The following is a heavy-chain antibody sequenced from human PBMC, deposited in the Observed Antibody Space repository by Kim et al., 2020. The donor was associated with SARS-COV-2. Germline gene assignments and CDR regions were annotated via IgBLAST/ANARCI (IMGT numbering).Heavy chain of an antibody. CDR3: ARDYWGYYYEGGNWFDP. Sequence: SETLSLTCTVSGGSISSYYWSWIRQPAGKGLKWIGRIYTSGSTNYNPSLKSRVTMSVDTSKNQFSLKLSSVTAADTAVYYCARDYWGYYYEGGNWFDPWGQGTLVTVSS. CDR1: GGSISSYY. CDR2: IYTSGST. D-gene: IGHD3-22*01. J-gene: IGHJ5*02. V-gene: IGHV4-4*07.